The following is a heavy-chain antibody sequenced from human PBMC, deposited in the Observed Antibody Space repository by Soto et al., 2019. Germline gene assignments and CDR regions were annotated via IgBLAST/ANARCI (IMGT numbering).Heavy chain of an antibody. J-gene: IGHJ5*02. D-gene: IGHD3-16*02. CDR3: ARGAGGGSYPKGYFDX. V-gene: IGHV4-59*01. Sequence: PAETLSLTCAVSGDSIRSFYWSWIRQPPGKGLEWIGYIYYSGTTNYNPSLKSRVTISVGTSKKQFLLKLTSLTAADTAVYYCARGAGGGSYPKGYFDXWGQGTLVTVSX. CDR1: GDSIRSFY. CDR2: IYYSGTT.